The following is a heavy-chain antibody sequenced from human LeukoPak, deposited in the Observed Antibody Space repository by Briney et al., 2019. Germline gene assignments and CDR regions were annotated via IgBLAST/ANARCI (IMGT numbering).Heavy chain of an antibody. J-gene: IGHJ6*03. D-gene: IGHD1-14*01. V-gene: IGHV1-69*13. CDR2: IIPIFGTP. CDR3: ARGETNSTREPPYYYYYMDV. Sequence: AASVKVSCKSSGGTFSNYGFTWVRQAPGQGLEWMGGIIPIFGTPDYALKFQGRVTITADESTSTAYMELRGLRFDDTAVYYCARGETNSTREPPYYYYYMDVWGKGTTVIVS. CDR1: GGTFSNYG.